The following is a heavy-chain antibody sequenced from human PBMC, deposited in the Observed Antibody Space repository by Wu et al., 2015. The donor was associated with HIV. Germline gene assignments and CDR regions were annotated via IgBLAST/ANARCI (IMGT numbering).Heavy chain of an antibody. CDR1: GYSISSGYY. CDR2: IYHSGST. V-gene: IGHV4-38-2*01. Sequence: QVQLQESGPGLVKPSETLSLTCAVSGYSISSGYYWGWIRQPPGKGLEWIGSIYHSGSTYYNPSLKSRVTISVDTSKNQFSLKLSSVTAADTAVYYCARGYCGGDCYSGWSGNWFDPWGQGTLVDRLL. CDR3: ARGYCGGDCYSGWSGNWFDP. J-gene: IGHJ5*02. D-gene: IGHD2-21*02.